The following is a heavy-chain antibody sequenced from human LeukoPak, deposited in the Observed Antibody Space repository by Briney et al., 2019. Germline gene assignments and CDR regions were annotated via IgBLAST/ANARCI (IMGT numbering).Heavy chain of an antibody. CDR2: IYPGDSDT. CDR3: ARQQNKYYFYYGMDV. V-gene: IGHV5-51*01. J-gene: IGHJ6*02. CDR1: GYSFTSYW. D-gene: IGHD1/OR15-1a*01. Sequence: GESLKISCKGSGYSFTSYWIGWVRQMPGKGLEWMGIIYPGDSDTRYSPSFEGQVTISADKSSNTAYLEWSSLKASDTAMYYCARQQNKYYFYYGMDVWGQGTTVTVSS.